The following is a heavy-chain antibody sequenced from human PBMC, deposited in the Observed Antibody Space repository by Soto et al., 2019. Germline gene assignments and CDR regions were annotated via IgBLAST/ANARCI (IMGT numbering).Heavy chain of an antibody. Sequence: ASETLSLTCTVSGGSISSYYWSWIRQPPGKGLEWIGYIYYSGSTNYNPSLKSRVTISVDTSKNQFSLKLSSVTAADTAVYYCARSGLATSMDWFDPWGQGTLVTVSS. CDR3: ARSGLATSMDWFDP. CDR2: IYYSGST. V-gene: IGHV4-59*01. J-gene: IGHJ5*02. CDR1: GGSISSYY. D-gene: IGHD3-16*01.